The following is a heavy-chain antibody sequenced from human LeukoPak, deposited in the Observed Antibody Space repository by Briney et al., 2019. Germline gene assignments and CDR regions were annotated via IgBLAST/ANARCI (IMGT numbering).Heavy chain of an antibody. CDR3: AREGGFYRPLDY. CDR1: GGSDTSTNW. J-gene: IGHJ4*02. CDR2: VHLDGRT. Sequence: SETLSLTCDVSGGSDTSTNWWTWFRQPPGKGLEWIGEVHLDGRTNYNPSLKSRLVMSADLPENHLSLKLTSVTAADTAVYYCAREGGFYRPLDYSGQGTLVTVSS. V-gene: IGHV4-4*02. D-gene: IGHD6-25*01.